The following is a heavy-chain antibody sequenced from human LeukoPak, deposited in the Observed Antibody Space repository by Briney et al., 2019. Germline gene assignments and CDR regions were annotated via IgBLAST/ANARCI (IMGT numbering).Heavy chain of an antibody. CDR2: IYYNGIT. J-gene: IGHJ6*03. CDR3: ATARAYYDFWSGYSTYYYMDV. CDR1: GGSICSYY. D-gene: IGHD3-3*01. V-gene: IGHV4-59*01. Sequence: SETLSLTCTVSGGSICSYYWSWIRQPPGKGLEWIGYIYYNGITNYNPSLKSRVTISVDTSKNQFSLKLSSVTAADTAVYYCATARAYYDFWSGYSTYYYMDVWGKGTTVTVSS.